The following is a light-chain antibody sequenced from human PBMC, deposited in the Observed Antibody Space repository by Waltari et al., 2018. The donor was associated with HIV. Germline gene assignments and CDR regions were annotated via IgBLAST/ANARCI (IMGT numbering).Light chain of an antibody. CDR2: STS. J-gene: IGLJ2*01. Sequence: QTVVTQEPSLPVSPGGTVTLTWASRPGPVTSGYYPNWFQQKPGQAPRALIYSTSKKHSWTPARFSGSLLGGNAALTLSGVQPEDEAEYYCLLYYGGAVVFGGGTKLTVL. CDR1: PGPVTSGYY. CDR3: LLYYGGAVV. V-gene: IGLV7-43*01.